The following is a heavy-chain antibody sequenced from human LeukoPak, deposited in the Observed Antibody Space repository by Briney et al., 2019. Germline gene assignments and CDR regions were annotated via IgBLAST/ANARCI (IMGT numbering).Heavy chain of an antibody. CDR3: ASLLSHFYFDY. Sequence: GGSLRLSCAASGFTVSSNYMSWVRQAPGKGLEWVSVIYSGGSTYYADSVKGRFTISRDNSKNTLYLQMNSLRAEDTAVYYCASLLSHFYFDYWGQGTLVTVSS. CDR2: IYSGGST. V-gene: IGHV3-53*01. J-gene: IGHJ4*02. CDR1: GFTVSSNY. D-gene: IGHD3-3*02.